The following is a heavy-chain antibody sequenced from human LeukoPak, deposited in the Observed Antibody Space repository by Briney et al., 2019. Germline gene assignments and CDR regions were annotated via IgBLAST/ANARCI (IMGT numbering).Heavy chain of an antibody. Sequence: GSSVKVSCKTSGGTFNSYAINWVRQAPGQGLEWMGGIIPRLGTTKYIQKVQGRMTITTDESTTTAYMELSSLRSEDTAVYYRAADGTDWGQGTLVTVSS. J-gene: IGHJ4*02. CDR3: AADGTD. CDR1: GGTFNSYA. CDR2: IIPRLGTT. V-gene: IGHV1-69*05.